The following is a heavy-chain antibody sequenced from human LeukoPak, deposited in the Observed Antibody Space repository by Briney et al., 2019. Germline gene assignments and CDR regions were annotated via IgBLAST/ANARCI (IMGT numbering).Heavy chain of an antibody. CDR1: GFTFSSYG. V-gene: IGHV3-23*01. CDR3: AKSFGPVIAAAGTGAD. J-gene: IGHJ4*02. CDR2: ISGSGGST. D-gene: IGHD6-13*01. Sequence: PGGSLRLSCAASGFTFSSYGMSWVRQAPGKGLEWVSAISGSGGSTYYADSVTGRFTISRDNSKNTLYLQMNSLRAEDTAVYYCAKSFGPVIAAAGTGADWGQGILVTVSS.